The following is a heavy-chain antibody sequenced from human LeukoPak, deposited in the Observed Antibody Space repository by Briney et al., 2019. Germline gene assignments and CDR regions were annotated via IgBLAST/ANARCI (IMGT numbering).Heavy chain of an antibody. Sequence: GGSLRLSCVASGFSFYNYGMHWVRQAPGKGLEWVAFTRYDESLKFYADSVKGRFTISRDNSKNTLYLQMNSLRAEDTAVYYCAKGRRFMITFGGVIADWGQGTLVTVSS. CDR2: TRYDESLK. D-gene: IGHD3-16*02. J-gene: IGHJ4*02. CDR3: AKGRRFMITFGGVIAD. CDR1: GFSFYNYG. V-gene: IGHV3-30*02.